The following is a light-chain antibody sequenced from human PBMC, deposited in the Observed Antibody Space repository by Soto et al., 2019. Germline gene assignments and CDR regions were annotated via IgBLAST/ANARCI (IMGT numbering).Light chain of an antibody. J-gene: IGKJ4*01. V-gene: IGKV1-5*03. CDR2: KAS. CDR1: QSINSW. Sequence: DIQMTQSPSTLSASVGDRVTITCRASQSINSWLAWHQQKPGKAPKLLIYKASSLESGVPSRFSGSGSGTEFTLTISSLQPDDFATYYCQQYNSYSPLTFGGGTKVDIK. CDR3: QQYNSYSPLT.